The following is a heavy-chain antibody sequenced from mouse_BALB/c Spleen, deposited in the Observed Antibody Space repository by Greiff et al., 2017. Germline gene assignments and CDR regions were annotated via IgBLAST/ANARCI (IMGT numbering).Heavy chain of an antibody. Sequence: VQLQQSGAELVRPGALVKLSCKASGFNIKDYYMDWVKQRPEQGLEWIGWIDPENGNTKYDPKFQGKASITADTSSNTAYLQLSSLTSEDTADYCCASKWPEYDFDYWGQGTTLTVSS. CDR3: ASKWPEYDFDY. CDR2: IDPENGNT. CDR1: GFNIKDYY. D-gene: IGHD1-3*01. V-gene: IGHV14-1*02. J-gene: IGHJ2*01.